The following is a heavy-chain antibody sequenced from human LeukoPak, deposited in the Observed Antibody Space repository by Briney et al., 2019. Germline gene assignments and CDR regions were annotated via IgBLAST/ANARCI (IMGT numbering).Heavy chain of an antibody. CDR3: ARGHYDFWSGYYSH. V-gene: IGHV3-11*01. CDR1: GFTFSDYY. J-gene: IGHJ4*02. D-gene: IGHD3-3*01. CDR2: ISSSGSTI. Sequence: GGSLRLSCAASGFTFSDYYMSWLRQAPGKGLEGVSYISSSGSTIYYADSVKGRFTISRDNAKNSLYLQMNSLRAEDTAVYYCARGHYDFWSGYYSHWGQGTLVTVSS.